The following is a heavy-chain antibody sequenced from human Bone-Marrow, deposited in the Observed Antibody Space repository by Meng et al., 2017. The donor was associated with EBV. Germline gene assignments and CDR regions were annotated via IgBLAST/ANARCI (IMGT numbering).Heavy chain of an antibody. D-gene: IGHD4-17*01. Sequence: QVQLPGSGAGPVQPSQTLSLPCSVSDDSMHSGGYYLSWNRQPPGNGLEWFLYIYYSSSTYYTPSLKTRLTISLDTSKSQFSLKLYSVTAADTAMYYCARAGRGYGDFEYYFDYWGQGTLVTVSS. CDR2: IYYSSST. J-gene: IGHJ4*02. V-gene: IGHV4-30-4*01. CDR3: ARAGRGYGDFEYYFDY. CDR1: DDSMHSGGYY.